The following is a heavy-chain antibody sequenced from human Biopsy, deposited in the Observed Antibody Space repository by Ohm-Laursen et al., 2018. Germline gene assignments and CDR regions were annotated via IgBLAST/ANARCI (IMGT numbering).Heavy chain of an antibody. CDR2: ITWNSGHI. J-gene: IGHJ6*02. V-gene: IGHV3-9*01. CDR3: VKDIKRYFYGMDV. Sequence: SLRLSCAASDFTFDDYAMSWVRQRPGKGLEWVSGITWNSGHIAYADSVKGRFTISRDNAKNVLWLQMNSLRVDDTAMYYCVKDIKRYFYGMDVWGQGTTVTVS. CDR1: DFTFDDYA. D-gene: IGHD3-10*01.